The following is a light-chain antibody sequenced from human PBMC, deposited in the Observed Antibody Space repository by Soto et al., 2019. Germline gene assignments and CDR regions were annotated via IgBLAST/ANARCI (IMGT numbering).Light chain of an antibody. CDR1: QSVSNY. Sequence: EIVLTQSPATLSLSPGERATLSCRASQSVSNYLAWYQQNPGQAPRLLIYEASNRASGIPARFSGSGSGTDFTLTISSLEPEDFAVYYCQQRSYWLSFGGGTKVEIK. CDR2: EAS. J-gene: IGKJ4*01. CDR3: QQRSYWLS. V-gene: IGKV3-11*01.